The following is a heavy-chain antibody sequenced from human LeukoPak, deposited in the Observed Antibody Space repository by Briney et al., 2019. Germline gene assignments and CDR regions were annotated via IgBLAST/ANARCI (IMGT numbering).Heavy chain of an antibody. V-gene: IGHV3-30-3*01. D-gene: IGHD4-17*01. Sequence: GGSLRLSCAASGFTFSSYATHWVRQAPGKGLEWVAVISYDGSNKYYADSVKGRFTISRDNSKNTLYLQMNSLRAEDTAVYYCARELRRDYYYYGMDVWGQGTTVTVSS. CDR3: ARELRRDYYYYGMDV. CDR2: ISYDGSNK. CDR1: GFTFSSYA. J-gene: IGHJ6*02.